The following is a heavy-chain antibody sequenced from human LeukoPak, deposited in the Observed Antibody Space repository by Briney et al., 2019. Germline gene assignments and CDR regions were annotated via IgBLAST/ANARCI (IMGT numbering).Heavy chain of an antibody. CDR3: ARASGTSGWYPAFDY. J-gene: IGHJ4*02. D-gene: IGHD6-19*01. Sequence: GGSLRLSCAASGFTFSSYSMNWVRQAPGMGLEWVSFITPSSAYIYYADSVKGRFTISRDNANNSLSLQMNSLRAEDTAVYYCARASGTSGWYPAFDYWGQGTLVTVSS. CDR1: GFTFSSYS. CDR2: ITPSSAYI. V-gene: IGHV3-21*01.